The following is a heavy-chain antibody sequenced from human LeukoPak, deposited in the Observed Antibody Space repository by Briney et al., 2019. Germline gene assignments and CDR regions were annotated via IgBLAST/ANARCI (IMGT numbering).Heavy chain of an antibody. CDR3: ARGGITIFGVGQTNWFDP. Sequence: ASVKVSCKASGYTFTTYYIHWVRQAPGQGLGWMGIINPNSGRTTLAQKFQGRLTLTRDMSTSIVYMEVNSLTSEDTAVYYCARGGITIFGVGQTNWFDPWGQGTLVTVSS. CDR1: GYTFTTYY. V-gene: IGHV1-46*01. J-gene: IGHJ5*02. CDR2: INPNSGRT. D-gene: IGHD3-3*01.